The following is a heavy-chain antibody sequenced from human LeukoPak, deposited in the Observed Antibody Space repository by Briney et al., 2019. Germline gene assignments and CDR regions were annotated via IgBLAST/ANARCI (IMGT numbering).Heavy chain of an antibody. CDR1: GFTFSSYS. CDR3: AREDNPLWFDP. V-gene: IGHV3-30*03. CDR2: ISYDGSIR. Sequence: PGGSLRLSCAASGFTFSSYSMNWVRQAPGKGLEWLAVISYDGSIRYYADSVKGRFTISRDNSNNTVHLQMNSLRPDDSALYYCAREDNPLWFDPWGQGTLVTVSS. D-gene: IGHD1-1*01. J-gene: IGHJ5*02.